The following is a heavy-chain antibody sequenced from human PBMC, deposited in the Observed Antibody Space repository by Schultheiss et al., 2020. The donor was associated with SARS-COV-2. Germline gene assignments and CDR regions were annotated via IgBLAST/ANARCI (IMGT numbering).Heavy chain of an antibody. D-gene: IGHD6-6*01. Sequence: LSLTCTVSGGSISSGGYYWSWIRQHPGKGLEWIGYIYYSGSTYYNPSLKSLVTISVDTSKNQFSLKLSSVTAADTAVYYCARHSSSSSYFDFWGRGILVTVSS. V-gene: IGHV4-31*01. CDR1: GGSISSGGYY. CDR3: ARHSSSSSYFDF. CDR2: IYYSGST. J-gene: IGHJ4*02.